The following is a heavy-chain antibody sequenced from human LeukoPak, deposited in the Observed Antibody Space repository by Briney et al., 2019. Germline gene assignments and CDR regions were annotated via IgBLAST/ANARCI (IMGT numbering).Heavy chain of an antibody. CDR3: ARAPSVPARLLPTV. V-gene: IGHV4-59*11. Sequence: SETLSLTCTVSGGSISSHYWSWLRQPPGKGLEWIGYISYIGSTNYNPSLKSRVTISVDTSKNQFSLKLSSVTAADTAVYYCARAPSVPARLLPTVWGQGTLVTVSS. CDR2: ISYIGST. D-gene: IGHD3-10*02. CDR1: GGSISSHY. J-gene: IGHJ4*02.